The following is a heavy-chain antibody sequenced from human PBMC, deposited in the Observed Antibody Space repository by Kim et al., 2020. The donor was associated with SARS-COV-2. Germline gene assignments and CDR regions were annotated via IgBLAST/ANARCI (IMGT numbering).Heavy chain of an antibody. V-gene: IGHV4-34*01. CDR2: INHSGST. CDR3: ASSYAPLGYSNYDVPNWFDP. J-gene: IGHJ5*02. Sequence: SQTLSLTCAVYGGSFSGYYWSWIRQPPGKGLEWIGEINHSGSTNYNPSLKSRVTISVDTSKNQFSLKLSSVTAADTAVYYCASSYAPLGYSNYDVPNWFDPWGQGTLVTVSS. CDR1: GGSFSGYY. D-gene: IGHD4-4*01.